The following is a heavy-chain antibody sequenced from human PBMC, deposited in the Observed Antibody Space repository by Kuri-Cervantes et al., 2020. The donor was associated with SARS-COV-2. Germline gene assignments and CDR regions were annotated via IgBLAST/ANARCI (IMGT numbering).Heavy chain of an antibody. V-gene: IGHV3-7*01. CDR1: GFTFSSYW. CDR2: IKQDGSEN. Sequence: GESLKISCAASGFTFSSYWMSWVRQAPGKGLEWVANIKQDGSENYYVDSVKGRFTISRDNAKNSLYLQMNSLRAEDTAVYYCAKVGQQLVPDWFDPWGQGTLVTVSS. CDR3: AKVGQQLVPDWFDP. J-gene: IGHJ5*02. D-gene: IGHD6-13*01.